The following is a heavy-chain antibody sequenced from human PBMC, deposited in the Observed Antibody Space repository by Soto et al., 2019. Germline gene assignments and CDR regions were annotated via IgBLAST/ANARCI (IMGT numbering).Heavy chain of an antibody. CDR3: ARDGWSNLYCTNGVCYPPPWFDP. J-gene: IGHJ5*02. V-gene: IGHV3-21*01. CDR2: ISSSSSYI. D-gene: IGHD2-8*01. CDR1: GFTFSSYS. Sequence: LRLSCAASGFTFSSYSMNWVRQAPGKGLEWVSSISSSSSYIYYADSVRGRFTISRDNAKNSLYLQMNSLRAEDTAVYYCARDGWSNLYCTNGVCYPPPWFDPWGQGTLVTVSS.